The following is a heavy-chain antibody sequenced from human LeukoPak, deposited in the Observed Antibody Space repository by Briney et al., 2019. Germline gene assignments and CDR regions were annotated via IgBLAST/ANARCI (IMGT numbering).Heavy chain of an antibody. Sequence: PGGSLRLSCAASGFTFSSYSMNWVRQAPGKGLEWVSSISSSSSYIYYADSVKGRFTISRDNAKNSLYLQMNSLRAEDTAVYYCARGRQDIVVVVAALDYWGQGTLVTVSS. V-gene: IGHV3-21*01. CDR2: ISSSSSYI. D-gene: IGHD2-15*01. CDR3: ARGRQDIVVVVAALDY. CDR1: GFTFSSYS. J-gene: IGHJ4*02.